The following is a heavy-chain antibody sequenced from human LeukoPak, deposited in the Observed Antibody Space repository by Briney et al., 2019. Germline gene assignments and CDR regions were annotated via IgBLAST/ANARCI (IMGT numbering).Heavy chain of an antibody. CDR2: ISWNSGNT. V-gene: IGHV3-9*01. D-gene: IGHD6-6*01. CDR1: RFTFDGYA. CDR3: AKSGTYSSSSGYIDS. Sequence: QSGGSLRLSCAASRFTFDGYAMHWVRQAPGKGLEWVSSISWNSGNTDYAASVKGRFTISRDNAKKSLHLQMNSLRAEGTALYYCAKSGTYSSSSGYIDSWGQGTLVTVSS. J-gene: IGHJ4*02.